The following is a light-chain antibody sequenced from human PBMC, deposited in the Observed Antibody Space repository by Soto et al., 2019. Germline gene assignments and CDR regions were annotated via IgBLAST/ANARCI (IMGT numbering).Light chain of an antibody. CDR2: GAS. CDR1: QSVDTH. CDR3: QQYHNWYT. J-gene: IGKJ2*01. V-gene: IGKV3-15*01. Sequence: EVVLTQSPATLSVSPGERATLSCRASQSVDTHLHWYQQKPGQAPRLLIYGASTRATGIPARFSGSGSGTEFTLTINSLQSEDFAVYYCQQYHNWYTFGPGTELEIK.